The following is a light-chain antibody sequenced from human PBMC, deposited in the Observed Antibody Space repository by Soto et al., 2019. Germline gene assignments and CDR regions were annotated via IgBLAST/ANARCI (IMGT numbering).Light chain of an antibody. Sequence: QSALTQPASVSGSPGQSIAISCTGTSGDVGGYDYVSWYQQHPDKAPRLMIYEVTKRPSWVSNRFSGSESGNTASLTISGLQPEDEADSYCSSHTSGSTRVFGSGTKLTVL. CDR1: SGDVGGYDY. V-gene: IGLV2-14*01. CDR3: SSHTSGSTRV. CDR2: EVT. J-gene: IGLJ1*01.